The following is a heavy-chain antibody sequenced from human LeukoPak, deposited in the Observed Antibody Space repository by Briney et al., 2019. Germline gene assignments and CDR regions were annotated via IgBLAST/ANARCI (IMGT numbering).Heavy chain of an antibody. Sequence: PGGSLRLSCAASGFTFSSYAMHWVRQAPGKGLEWVAVISYDGSNKYYADSVKGRFTISRDNSKNTPYLQMNSLRAEDTAVYYCARSIGYSSGWYAYWGQGTLVTVSS. J-gene: IGHJ4*02. CDR2: ISYDGSNK. D-gene: IGHD6-19*01. V-gene: IGHV3-30*04. CDR3: ARSIGYSSGWYAY. CDR1: GFTFSSYA.